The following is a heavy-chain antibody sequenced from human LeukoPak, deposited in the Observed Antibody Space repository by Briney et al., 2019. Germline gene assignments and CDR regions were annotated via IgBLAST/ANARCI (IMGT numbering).Heavy chain of an antibody. J-gene: IGHJ6*03. Sequence: SGGSLRLSCAASGFTVSSNYMSWVRQAPGKGLEWVSVIYSGGSTYYADSVKGRFTISRDNSKNTLYLQMNSLRAEDTAVYYCAKGGPNYYYYYMDVWGKGTTVTVSS. CDR1: GFTVSSNY. V-gene: IGHV3-53*05. CDR3: AKGGPNYYYYYMDV. CDR2: IYSGGST.